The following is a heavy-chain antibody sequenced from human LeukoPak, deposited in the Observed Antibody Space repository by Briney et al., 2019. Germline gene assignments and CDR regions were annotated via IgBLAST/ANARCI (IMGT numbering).Heavy chain of an antibody. Sequence: SETLSLTCTVSGGSISSGSYYWSWIRQPAGKGLEWIGRIYTSGSTNYNPSLKSRVTISVDTSKNQFSLKLSSVAAADTAVYCCARDRGYCSSTSCPNWFDPWGQGTLVTVSS. V-gene: IGHV4-61*02. J-gene: IGHJ5*02. D-gene: IGHD2-2*01. CDR2: IYTSGST. CDR1: GGSISSGSYY. CDR3: ARDRGYCSSTSCPNWFDP.